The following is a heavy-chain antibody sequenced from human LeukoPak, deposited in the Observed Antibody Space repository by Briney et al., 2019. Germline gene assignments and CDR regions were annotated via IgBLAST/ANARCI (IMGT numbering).Heavy chain of an antibody. V-gene: IGHV3-30*04. J-gene: IGHJ4*02. Sequence: GGSLRLSCAASGLTFSSYAMHWVRQAPGKGLEWVTIISYDESKKYYADYVKGRFTISRDNSKNTLYLQMNSLRAEDTAVYYCARNFRDGYNNSFDYWGQGTLVTVSS. CDR2: ISYDESKK. CDR1: GLTFSSYA. CDR3: ARNFRDGYNNSFDY. D-gene: IGHD5-24*01.